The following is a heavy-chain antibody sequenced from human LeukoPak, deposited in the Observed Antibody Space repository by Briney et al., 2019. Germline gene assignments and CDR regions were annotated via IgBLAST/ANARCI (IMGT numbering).Heavy chain of an antibody. CDR1: KFSFSVYT. CDR3: AKEISSSSSWYGDDAFDI. J-gene: IGHJ3*02. CDR2: ISSYGSNK. Sequence: GGSLRLSCAVSKFSFSVYTMHWVRQAPGKGLEWVALISSYGSNKYYAESVKGRFTISRDDSKNTVYLQMNSLRAEDTAVYYCAKEISSSSSWYGDDAFDIWGQGTMVIVSS. D-gene: IGHD6-13*01. V-gene: IGHV3-30-3*01.